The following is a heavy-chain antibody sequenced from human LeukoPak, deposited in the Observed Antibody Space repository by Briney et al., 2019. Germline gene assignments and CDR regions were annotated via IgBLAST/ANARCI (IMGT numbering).Heavy chain of an antibody. CDR1: GGSISRGGYY. CDR3: ARGRGWEPFDY. CDR2: IYYSGST. V-gene: IGHV4-31*03. J-gene: IGHJ4*02. Sequence: SETLSLTCTVSGGSISRGGYYWSWIRQHPGKGLEWIGYIYYSGSTYYNPSLKSRVTISVDTSKNQFSLKLSSVTAADTAVYYCARGRGWEPFDYWGQGTLVTVSS. D-gene: IGHD1-14*01.